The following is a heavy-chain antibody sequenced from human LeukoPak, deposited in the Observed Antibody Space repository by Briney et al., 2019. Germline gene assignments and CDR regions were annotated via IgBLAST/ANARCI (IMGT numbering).Heavy chain of an antibody. D-gene: IGHD6-13*01. Sequence: SETLSLTCTVSGGSIISYYWSWIRQPPGKGLEWIGYIYYSGSTNYNPSLKSRVTISVDTSKNQFSLKLSSVTAADTAVYYCARGWMAAADYWGQGTLVTVSS. CDR3: ARGWMAAADY. V-gene: IGHV4-59*01. CDR2: IYYSGST. CDR1: GGSIISYY. J-gene: IGHJ4*02.